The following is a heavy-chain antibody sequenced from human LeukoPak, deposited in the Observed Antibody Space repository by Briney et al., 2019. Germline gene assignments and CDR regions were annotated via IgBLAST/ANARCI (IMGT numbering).Heavy chain of an antibody. J-gene: IGHJ3*02. CDR3: ARDRDDFSDPDAFDM. V-gene: IGHV3-23*01. CDR2: ISGSGGGT. D-gene: IGHD3/OR15-3a*01. CDR1: GFTFGGYA. Sequence: RGSLRLSCAASGFTFGGYAMNWVRQAPGKGLEWISTISGSGGGTYYAESVKGRFTISRDTSKSTVYMELNSLRVEDTAVYYCARDRDDFSDPDAFDMRGEGTMVTVSS.